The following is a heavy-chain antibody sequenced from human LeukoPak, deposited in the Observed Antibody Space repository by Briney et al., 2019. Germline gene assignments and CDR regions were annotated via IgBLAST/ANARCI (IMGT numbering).Heavy chain of an antibody. CDR1: GYTFTSYG. V-gene: IGHV1-46*01. Sequence: ASVKVSCKASGYTFTSYGISRVRQAPGQGLEWMGIINPSGGSTSYAQKFQGRATMTRDTSTSTVYMELSSLRSEDTAVYYCAREYCSGGSCSEMLRWGQGTLVTVSS. CDR2: INPSGGST. D-gene: IGHD2-15*01. J-gene: IGHJ4*02. CDR3: AREYCSGGSCSEMLR.